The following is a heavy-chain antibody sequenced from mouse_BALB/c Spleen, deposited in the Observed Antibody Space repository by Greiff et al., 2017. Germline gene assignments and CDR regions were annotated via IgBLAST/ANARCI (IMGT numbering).Heavy chain of an antibody. V-gene: IGHV5-9-3*01. Sequence: EVKLMESGGGLVKPGGSLKLSCAASGFTFSSYAMSWVRQTPEKRLEWVATISSGGSYTYYPDSVKGRFTISRDNAKNTLYLQMSSLRSEDTAMYYCARHGGLRGTYYAMDYWGQGTSVTVSS. CDR1: GFTFSSYA. D-gene: IGHD2-2*01. CDR2: ISSGGSYT. J-gene: IGHJ4*01. CDR3: ARHGGLRGTYYAMDY.